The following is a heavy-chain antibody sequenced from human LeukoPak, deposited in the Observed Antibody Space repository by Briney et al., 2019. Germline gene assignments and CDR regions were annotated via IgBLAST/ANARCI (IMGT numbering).Heavy chain of an antibody. V-gene: IGHV1-8*03. CDR2: MNPNSGST. CDR3: ATPGDTAMVRPLDY. Sequence: GASVKVSCKASGYTFTSYDINWVRQATGQGLEWMGWMNPNSGSTGYAQKFQGRVTITRNTSISTAYMELSGLRSEDTAVYYCATPGDTAMVRPLDYWGQGTLVTVSS. D-gene: IGHD5-18*01. CDR1: GYTFTSYD. J-gene: IGHJ4*02.